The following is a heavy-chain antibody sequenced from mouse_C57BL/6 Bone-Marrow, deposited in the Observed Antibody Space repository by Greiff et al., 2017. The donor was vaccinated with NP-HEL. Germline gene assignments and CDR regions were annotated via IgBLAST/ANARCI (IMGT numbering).Heavy chain of an antibody. V-gene: IGHV1-82*01. CDR3: ARSKARGGAWFSY. J-gene: IGHJ3*01. CDR2: IYPGDGDT. CDR1: GYAFSSSW. Sequence: QVHVKQSGPELVKPGASVKISCKASGYAFSSSWMNWVKQRPGKGLEWIGRIYPGDGDTNYNGKFKGKATLTADKSSSTAYMPLSSPTSEDSSVSFGARSKARGGAWFSYWGQGTLVTVSA.